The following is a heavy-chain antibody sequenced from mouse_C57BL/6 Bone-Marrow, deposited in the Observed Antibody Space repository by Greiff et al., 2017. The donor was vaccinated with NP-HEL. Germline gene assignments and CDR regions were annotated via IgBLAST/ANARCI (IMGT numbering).Heavy chain of an antibody. Sequence: QVQLQQSGAELAKPGASVKLSCKASGYTFTSYWMHWVKQRPGQGLEWIGYINPSSGYTKYNQKFKDKATLPADKSSSTAYMQLSSLTYEDSAVYYCARPGRGYYAMDDWGQGTSVTVSS. CDR3: ARPGRGYYAMDD. J-gene: IGHJ4*01. V-gene: IGHV1-7*01. CDR1: GYTFTSYW. CDR2: INPSSGYT. D-gene: IGHD3-1*01.